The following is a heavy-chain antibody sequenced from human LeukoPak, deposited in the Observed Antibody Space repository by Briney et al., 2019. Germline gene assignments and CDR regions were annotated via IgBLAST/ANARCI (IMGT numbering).Heavy chain of an antibody. CDR1: GLTFSSYA. V-gene: IGHV3-23*01. Sequence: GGSLRLSCAASGLTFSSYAMSWVRQAPGKGLEWVSAISGSGGSTYYADSVKGRFTISRDNSKNTLYLQMNSLRAEDTAVYYCANTYYYDSSGYPDHPATEFDYWGQGTLVTVSS. D-gene: IGHD3-22*01. CDR3: ANTYYYDSSGYPDHPATEFDY. J-gene: IGHJ4*02. CDR2: ISGSGGST.